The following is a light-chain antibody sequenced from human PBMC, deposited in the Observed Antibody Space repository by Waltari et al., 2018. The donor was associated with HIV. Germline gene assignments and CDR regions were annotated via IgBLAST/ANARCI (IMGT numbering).Light chain of an antibody. CDR1: SSDVGSYNL. J-gene: IGLJ3*02. Sequence: QSALTQPPSVSGSPGQSVTISCTGTSSDVGSYNLVSWYQQSPGTAPKLIGYEVTYRPAGAPERCSGSKSGNPASLTISGLQAEDEADYYCSSFTSSSTVVFGGGTKLTVL. CDR3: SSFTSSSTVV. V-gene: IGLV2-18*02. CDR2: EVT.